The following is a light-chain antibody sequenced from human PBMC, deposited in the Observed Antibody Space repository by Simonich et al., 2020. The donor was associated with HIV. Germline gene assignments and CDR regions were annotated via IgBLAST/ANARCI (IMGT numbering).Light chain of an antibody. CDR3: QQYYSTPWT. Sequence: IQMTQSPSSLSASVGDRLTITCRATQGISNSLDWYQRKPGKDPNHLLYAASRLESGCPSSFSGSGSGTDYTLTISSLQPEDFATYYCQQYYSTPWTFGQGTKVDI. V-gene: IGKV1-NL1*01. J-gene: IGKJ1*01. CDR1: QGISNS. CDR2: AAS.